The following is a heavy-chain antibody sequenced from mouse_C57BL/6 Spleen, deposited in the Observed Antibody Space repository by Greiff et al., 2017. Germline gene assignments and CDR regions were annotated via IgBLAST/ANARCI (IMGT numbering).Heavy chain of an antibody. D-gene: IGHD2-1*01. V-gene: IGHV2-3*01. CDR2: IWGDGRT. CDR1: GFSLTSYG. CDR3: ANIYYGNSAWFAY. J-gene: IGHJ3*01. Sequence: VKLVESGPGLVAPSQSLSITCTVSGFSLTSYGVSWVRQPPGKGLEWLGGIWGDGRTNYHSALISRLSLSKDNAKSQVFLKLNSLQTYDTATYYCANIYYGNSAWFAYWGQGTLVTVSA.